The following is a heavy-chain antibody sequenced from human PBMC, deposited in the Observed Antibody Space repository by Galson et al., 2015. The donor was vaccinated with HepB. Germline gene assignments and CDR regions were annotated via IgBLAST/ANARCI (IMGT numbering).Heavy chain of an antibody. Sequence: QSGAEVKKPGESLRISCKTSGYNFTNYWVSWVRQMPGKGPEWMGKIDPTDSYPNYSPSFQGHVTISTDKSVSTAYLQWNSLKASDTAIYYCARQPYYYDALTGHYRVTYYFDYWGPGALVTVSS. CDR1: GYNFTNYW. CDR2: IDPTDSYP. CDR3: ARQPYYYDALTGHYRVTYYFDY. J-gene: IGHJ4*02. V-gene: IGHV5-10-1*01. D-gene: IGHD3-9*01.